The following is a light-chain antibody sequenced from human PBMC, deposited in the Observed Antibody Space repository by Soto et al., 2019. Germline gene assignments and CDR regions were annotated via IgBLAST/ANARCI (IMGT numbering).Light chain of an antibody. CDR1: QGVSSSTY. J-gene: IGKJ4*01. CDR2: DAS. Sequence: TQSPCTLSLSPGDRATLSGRAGQGVSSSTYLAWYQQKPGRAPRLLIFDASTGATGIPPRFSGSGSGTDFTLTVNSLQSEDIAVYYCQQYHNWPVTFGGGTKVDIK. CDR3: QQYHNWPVT. V-gene: IGKV3-15*01.